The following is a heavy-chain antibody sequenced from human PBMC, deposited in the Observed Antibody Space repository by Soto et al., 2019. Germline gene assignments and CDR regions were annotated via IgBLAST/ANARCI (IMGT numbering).Heavy chain of an antibody. CDR3: AKESVQRFFNY. Sequence: GSLRLSCAASGFTFTRSDMTWVRQAPGKGLEWVAGISSSGYTTNYADSVEGRFTISRDNSKNTLYLQMNSLRAEDTAVYFCAKESVQRFFNYWGQGTPVTVSS. J-gene: IGHJ4*02. CDR1: GFTFTRSD. V-gene: IGHV3-23*01. CDR2: ISSSGYTT.